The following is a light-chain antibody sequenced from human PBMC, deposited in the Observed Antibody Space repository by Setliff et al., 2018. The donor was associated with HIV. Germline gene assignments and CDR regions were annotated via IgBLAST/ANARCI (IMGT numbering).Light chain of an antibody. V-gene: IGLV2-14*03. J-gene: IGLJ1*01. Sequence: QSVLTQPASVSGSPGQSITISCTGTSSDVDGYNYVSWYQQHPGKAPKLMIYDVSYRPSGVSDRFSGSKSGNTASLTISGLQAEDEADYYCSSYTSSTPLDVFGTGTKVTVL. CDR2: DVS. CDR1: SSDVDGYNY. CDR3: SSYTSSTPLDV.